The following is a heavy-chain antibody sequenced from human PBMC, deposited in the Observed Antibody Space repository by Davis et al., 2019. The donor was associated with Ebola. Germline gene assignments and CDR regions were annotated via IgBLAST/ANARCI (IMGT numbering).Heavy chain of an antibody. CDR1: GFTFSSYT. CDR3: AKGAVLTATGMDS. CDR2: ISYDGSNK. J-gene: IGHJ4*02. D-gene: IGHD3-10*01. Sequence: GESLKISCAASGFTFSSYTMHWVRQAPGKGLEWVAVISYDGSNKYYADSVKGRFTISRDNSKNTLYLQMNSLRVEDTAVYYCAKGAVLTATGMDSWGQGTLVTVSS. V-gene: IGHV3-30-3*02.